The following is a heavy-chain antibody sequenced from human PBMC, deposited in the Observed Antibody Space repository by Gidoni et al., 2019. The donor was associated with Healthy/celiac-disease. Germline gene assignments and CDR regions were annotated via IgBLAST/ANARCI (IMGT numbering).Heavy chain of an antibody. CDR2: INPSGGRT. CDR1: GYTFTSYH. D-gene: IGHD2-15*01. CDR3: ARDPRGGYCSGGSCLGLDY. Sequence: QVQLVQSGAEVKKPGASVKVSCKASGYTFTSYHMHWVRQAPGQGLEWMGIINPSGGRTSYAQKFQGRVTMTRDTSTSTVYMELSSLRSEDTAVYYCARDPRGGYCSGGSCLGLDYWGQGTLVTVSS. J-gene: IGHJ4*02. V-gene: IGHV1-46*03.